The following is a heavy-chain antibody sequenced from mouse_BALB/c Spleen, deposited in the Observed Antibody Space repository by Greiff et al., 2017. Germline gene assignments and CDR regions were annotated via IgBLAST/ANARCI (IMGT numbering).Heavy chain of an antibody. CDR2: IWGDGST. Sequence: QVQLKESGPGLVAPSQSLSITCTVSGFSLTGYGVNWVRQPPGKGLEWLGMIWGDGSTDYNSALKSRLSISKDNSKSQVFLKMNSLQTDDTARYYCARDQIYYGNYGFAYWGQGTLVTVSA. CDR1: GFSLTGYG. J-gene: IGHJ3*01. CDR3: ARDQIYYGNYGFAY. V-gene: IGHV2-6-7*01. D-gene: IGHD2-1*01.